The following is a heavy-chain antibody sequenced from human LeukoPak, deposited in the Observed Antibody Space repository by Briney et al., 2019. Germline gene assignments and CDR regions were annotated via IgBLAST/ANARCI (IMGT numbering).Heavy chain of an antibody. J-gene: IGHJ4*02. V-gene: IGHV1-69*04. CDR3: AREDTTYYDFWSGYKPLDY. Sequence: SVKASCKASGGTFSSYAISWVRQAPGQGLEWMGRIIPIFGIANYAQKFQGRVTITADKSTSTAYMELSSLRSEDTAVYYCAREDTTYYDFWSGYKPLDYWGQGTLVTVSS. CDR1: GGTFSSYA. CDR2: IIPIFGIA. D-gene: IGHD3-3*01.